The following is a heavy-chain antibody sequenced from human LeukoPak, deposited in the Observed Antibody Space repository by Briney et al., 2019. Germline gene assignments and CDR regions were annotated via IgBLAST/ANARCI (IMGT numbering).Heavy chain of an antibody. J-gene: IGHJ4*02. D-gene: IGHD3-16*02. V-gene: IGHV1-24*01. CDR2: FDPEDGET. CDR1: GYTLTELS. CDR3: ATGYYDYVWGSYRYLYYFDY. Sequence: ASVKVSCKVSGYTLTELSMHWVRQAPGKGLEWMGGFDPEDGETIYAQKFQGRVTMTEDTSTDTAYMELSSLRSEDTAVYYCATGYYDYVWGSYRYLYYFDYWGQGTLVTVSS.